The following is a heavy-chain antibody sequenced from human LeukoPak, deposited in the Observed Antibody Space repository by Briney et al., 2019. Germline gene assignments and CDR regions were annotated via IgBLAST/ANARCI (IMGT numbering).Heavy chain of an antibody. CDR3: ARGRNYGILTGYYDP. V-gene: IGHV1-2*04. D-gene: IGHD3-9*01. Sequence: ASVKVSCKASGYTFTGYYMHWVRQAPGQGLEWMGWINPNSGGTNYAQKFQGWVTMTRDTSISTAYMELSRLRPDDTAVYYCARGRNYGILTGYYDPWGQGTLVTVSS. J-gene: IGHJ5*02. CDR1: GYTFTGYY. CDR2: INPNSGGT.